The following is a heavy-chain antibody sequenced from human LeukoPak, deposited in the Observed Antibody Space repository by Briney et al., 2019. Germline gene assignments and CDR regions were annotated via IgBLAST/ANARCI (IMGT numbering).Heavy chain of an antibody. CDR3: AKDSWGGFGYRYSGSYLDY. D-gene: IGHD1-26*01. V-gene: IGHV3-7*01. J-gene: IGHJ4*02. CDR2: IKQDGSNK. CDR1: GFTFSNYW. Sequence: PGGSLRLSCAASGFTFSNYWMSWVRQAPGKGLEWVANIKQDGSNKYYADSVKGRFTISRDNSKNTLYLQMNSLRAEDTAVYYCAKDSWGGFGYRYSGSYLDYWGQGTLVTVSS.